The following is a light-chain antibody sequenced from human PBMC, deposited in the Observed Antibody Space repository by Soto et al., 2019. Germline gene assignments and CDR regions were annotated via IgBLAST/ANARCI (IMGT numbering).Light chain of an antibody. CDR3: QHYNSYSEA. V-gene: IGKV1-5*03. Sequence: DIQLTQSPSTLSGSVGDRVTITCRASHTISSWLAWYQQKPGKAPKLLIYKASTLKSGVPSRFSGSGSGTEFTVTISSLQPDDFATYYGQHYNSYSEAFGQGTNVELK. CDR1: HTISSW. J-gene: IGKJ1*01. CDR2: KAS.